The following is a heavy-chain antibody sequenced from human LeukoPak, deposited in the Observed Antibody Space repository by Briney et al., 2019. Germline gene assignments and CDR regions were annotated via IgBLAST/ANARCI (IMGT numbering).Heavy chain of an antibody. CDR3: AMKAVPRPRLHDAFDF. V-gene: IGHV3-30*02. Sequence: PGGSLRLSCGASGFTFSSSGMHWVRQAPGKGLEWVTFIRYDGSNKYYADSVKGRFTISRDNSKNTLYLQMNSLRADDTAVYYCAMKAVPRPRLHDAFDFWGQGTVVSVSS. J-gene: IGHJ3*01. CDR1: GFTFSSSG. D-gene: IGHD5-24*01. CDR2: IRYDGSNK.